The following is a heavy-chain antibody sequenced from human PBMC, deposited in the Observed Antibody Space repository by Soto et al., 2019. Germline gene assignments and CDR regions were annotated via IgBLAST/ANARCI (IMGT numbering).Heavy chain of an antibody. Sequence: QLQLQESGSGLVKPSQTLSLTCAVSGGSISSGGYSWSWIRQPPGKGLEWIGYIYHSGSTYYNPSLKSRVTISVDRSKNQFSLKLSSVTAADTAVYYCARAGAAAGNVRWYFELWGRGTLVTVSS. J-gene: IGHJ2*01. V-gene: IGHV4-30-2*01. CDR2: IYHSGST. CDR1: GGSISSGGYS. CDR3: ARAGAAAGNVRWYFEL. D-gene: IGHD6-13*01.